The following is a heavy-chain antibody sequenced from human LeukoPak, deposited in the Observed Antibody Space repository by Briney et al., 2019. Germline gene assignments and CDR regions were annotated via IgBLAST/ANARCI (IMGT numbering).Heavy chain of an antibody. D-gene: IGHD4-17*01. CDR3: ASASPTVTSDAFDI. Sequence: SETLSLTATVSGGPISSRSYDWGWLRQPPGKGLEWIGSIYYSGSTYYNPSLKSRVTISVDTSKNQFSLKLSSVTAADTAVYYCASASPTVTSDAFDIWGQGTMVTVSS. CDR1: GGPISSRSYD. V-gene: IGHV4-39*01. J-gene: IGHJ3*02. CDR2: IYYSGST.